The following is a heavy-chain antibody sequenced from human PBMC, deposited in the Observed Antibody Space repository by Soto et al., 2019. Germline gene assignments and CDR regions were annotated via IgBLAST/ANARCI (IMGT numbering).Heavy chain of an antibody. J-gene: IGHJ6*02. CDR2: IITFFGAA. CDR1: GGRFTTYA. CDR3: ARGGKERFRGSGMDV. V-gene: IGHV1-69*13. Sequence: SVKVSCKASGGRFTTYAFNWMRQAPGQGLEWLGGIITFFGAAMYAQKFQGRVTITADELTTTAYMELSGLRSEDTAVYYCARGGKERFRGSGMDVWGQGTTVTVSS. D-gene: IGHD1-1*01.